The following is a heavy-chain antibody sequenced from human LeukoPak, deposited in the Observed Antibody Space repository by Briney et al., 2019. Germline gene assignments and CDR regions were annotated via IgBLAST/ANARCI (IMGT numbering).Heavy chain of an antibody. CDR1: GYTFTSYG. CDR3: ARTGGFGVVTMYYFDY. D-gene: IGHD3-3*01. V-gene: IGHV1-18*01. Sequence: ASVKVSCKASGYTFTSYGISWVRQAPGQGLEWMGWISAYNGNTNYAQKLQGRVTMTTDTSTSTAYMELRSLRSDDTAVYYRARTGGFGVVTMYYFDYWGQGTLVTVSS. J-gene: IGHJ4*02. CDR2: ISAYNGNT.